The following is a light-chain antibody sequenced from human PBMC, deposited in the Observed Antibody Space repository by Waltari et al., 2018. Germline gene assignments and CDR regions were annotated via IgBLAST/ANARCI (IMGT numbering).Light chain of an antibody. V-gene: IGLV7-46*01. J-gene: IGLJ3*02. CDR2: DTT. Sequence: YCCQQKPGQAPSTLIYDTTKKHSRTPARFSGSLLGGKAALTRSGAQPDDEAAYYFLLYLNGPGVFGGGTKLTVL. CDR3: LLYLNGPGV.